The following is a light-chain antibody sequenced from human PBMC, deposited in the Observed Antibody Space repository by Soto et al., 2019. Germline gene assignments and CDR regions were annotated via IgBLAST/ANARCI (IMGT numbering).Light chain of an antibody. CDR2: SAS. J-gene: IGKJ4*01. Sequence: EVVMTQSAATLSVSPGERATLSCRASQFVSTNLAWYQQKPGQAPRLLIYSASTRATGIPARFSGSGSGTEVTLTISSGQSEDSAVYYCQQFKNWPPLTFGGGTKVEIK. CDR1: QFVSTN. CDR3: QQFKNWPPLT. V-gene: IGKV3-15*01.